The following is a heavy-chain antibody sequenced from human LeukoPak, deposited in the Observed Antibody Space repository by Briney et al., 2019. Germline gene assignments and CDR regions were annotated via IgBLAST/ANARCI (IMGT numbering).Heavy chain of an antibody. Sequence: PGGSLRLSCAASGFTFSSYSMNWVRQAPGKGLEWVSSISSSSYIYYADSVKGRFTISRDNAKNSLYLQMTSLRAEDTAVYSCARWPYSSSYYFDYWGPGTLVTASS. D-gene: IGHD6-6*01. V-gene: IGHV3-21*01. J-gene: IGHJ4*02. CDR1: GFTFSSYS. CDR3: ARWPYSSSYYFDY. CDR2: ISSSSYI.